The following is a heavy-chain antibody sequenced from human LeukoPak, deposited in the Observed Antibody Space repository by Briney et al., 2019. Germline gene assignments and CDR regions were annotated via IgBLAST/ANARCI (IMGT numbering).Heavy chain of an antibody. CDR2: ISSSSSYI. D-gene: IGHD3-22*01. V-gene: IGHV3-21*05. CDR3: ARGPTYYYDSSGSPRLDY. Sequence: GGSLRLSCAASGFTFSSYEMNWVRQAPGKGLEWVSYISSSSSYIYYADSVKGRFTISRDNAKKSMYLEMNSLRAEDTAVYYCARGPTYYYDSSGSPRLDYWGQGTLVTVSS. J-gene: IGHJ4*02. CDR1: GFTFSSYE.